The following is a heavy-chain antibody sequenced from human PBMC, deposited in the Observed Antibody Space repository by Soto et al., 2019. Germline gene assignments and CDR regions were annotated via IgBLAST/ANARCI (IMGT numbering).Heavy chain of an antibody. CDR3: ARDEYYDQLTLGMDV. Sequence: SVKVSCKASGGTFSSYAISWVRQAPGQGLEWMGGIIPIFGTANYAQKFQGRVTITADKSTSTAYMELRSLRSEDTAVYYCARDEYYDQLTLGMDVSGQGTTVTVSS. J-gene: IGHJ6*02. CDR2: IIPIFGTA. V-gene: IGHV1-69*06. CDR1: GGTFSSYA. D-gene: IGHD3-3*01.